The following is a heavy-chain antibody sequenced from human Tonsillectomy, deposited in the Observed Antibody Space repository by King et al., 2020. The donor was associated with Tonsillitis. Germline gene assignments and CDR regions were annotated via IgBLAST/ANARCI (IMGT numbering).Heavy chain of an antibody. J-gene: IGHJ5*01. Sequence: VQLQESGPGLVKPSETLSLTCTVSGGSISGGACYWSWIRQPTGKGLEWIGYIYSSENTFYNPSLKSRLSISVDTSKNQFSLKLSSVTAAGTAVYYCGRYEGGVFDSWGQGTLVTVSS. CDR2: IYSSENT. CDR1: GGSISGGACY. D-gene: IGHD2-15*01. CDR3: GRYEGGVFDS. V-gene: IGHV4-31*03.